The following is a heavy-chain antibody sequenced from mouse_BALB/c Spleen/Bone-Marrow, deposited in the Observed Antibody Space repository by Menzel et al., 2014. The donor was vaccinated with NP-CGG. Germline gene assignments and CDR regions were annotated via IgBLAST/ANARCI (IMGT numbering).Heavy chain of an antibody. CDR2: IDPANGNT. CDR3: ARGYGISYGSGYFQV. D-gene: IGHD1-1*01. CDR1: RFNIKDTY. J-gene: IGHJ1*01. V-gene: IGHV14-3*02. Sequence: VQLQQSGAALVRRGASVKLSCTASRFNIKDTYMHWVKQRPEQGLEWIGRIDPANGNTKYDPKFQGKATITADTSSNTACLQLSSRTSEDPAVYYCARGYGISYGSGYFQVLRAGTTGTISS.